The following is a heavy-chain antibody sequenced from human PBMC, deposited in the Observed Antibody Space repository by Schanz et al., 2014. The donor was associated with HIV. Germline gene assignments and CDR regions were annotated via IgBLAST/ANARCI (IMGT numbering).Heavy chain of an antibody. CDR2: FSNGGSTI. D-gene: IGHD3-22*01. V-gene: IGHV3-11*04. CDR3: ARGTPTEYYYDSSGYLDY. J-gene: IGHJ4*02. Sequence: QVQLVESGGDLVKPGGSLRLSCAASGFTFSEHYMYWVRQAPGKGLESFSYFSNGGSTIHYADSVKGRFTISRDNSKNTLYLQMNSLRAEDTAVYYCARGTPTEYYYDSSGYLDYWGQGTLVTVSS. CDR1: GFTFSEHY.